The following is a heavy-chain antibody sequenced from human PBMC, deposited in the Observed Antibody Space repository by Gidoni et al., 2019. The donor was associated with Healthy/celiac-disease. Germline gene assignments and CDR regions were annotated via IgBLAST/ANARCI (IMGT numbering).Heavy chain of an antibody. CDR2: IIPIFGTA. V-gene: IGHV1-69*01. D-gene: IGHD2-2*01. Sequence: QVQLVQSGAEVKKPGASVKVSCKASGGAFSSYAISWVRQAPGQGLEWMGGIIPIFGTANYAQKFQGRVTITADESTSTAYMERSSLRSEDTAVYYCARDRGIVVVPAAPNWFDPWGQGTLVTVSS. CDR1: GGAFSSYA. J-gene: IGHJ5*02. CDR3: ARDRGIVVVPAAPNWFDP.